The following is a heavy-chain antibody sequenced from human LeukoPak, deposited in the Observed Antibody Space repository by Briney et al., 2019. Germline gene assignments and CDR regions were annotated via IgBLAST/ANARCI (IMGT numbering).Heavy chain of an antibody. CDR3: ARGDPINPHSPYYH. CDR2: IIPLLGTP. Sequence: ASVKVSCKTSGGSLSSYAISWVRQAPGQGLEWMGGIIPLLGTPTYAQKFQGRVTITTDGSTSTVDMELSSLRSEDTAVYHCARGDPINPHSPYYHWGQGTLVTVSS. D-gene: IGHD3-16*01. V-gene: IGHV1-69*05. J-gene: IGHJ5*02. CDR1: GGSLSSYA.